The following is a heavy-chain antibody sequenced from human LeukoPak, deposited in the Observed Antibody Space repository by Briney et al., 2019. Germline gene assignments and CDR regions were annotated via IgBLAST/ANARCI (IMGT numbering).Heavy chain of an antibody. Sequence: SETLSLTCTVSGGSISSSSYYWGWIRQPPGKGLEWIGTIYYSGSTYYNPSLKSRVTISVDTSKNQFYLKLNSVTVADTAVYHGETWRYCSGGHCYGIYYMDVWVKGTTVTVSS. CDR2: IYYSGST. V-gene: IGHV4-39*01. CDR3: ETWRYCSGGHCYGIYYMDV. D-gene: IGHD2-15*01. CDR1: GGSISSSSYY. J-gene: IGHJ6*03.